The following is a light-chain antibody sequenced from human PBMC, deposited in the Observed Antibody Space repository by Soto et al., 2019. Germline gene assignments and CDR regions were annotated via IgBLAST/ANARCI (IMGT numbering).Light chain of an antibody. J-gene: IGKJ1*01. Sequence: DIVMTQSPDSLAVSLGERATINCKSSQSVLYSSNHRNYLAWYQQKPGQPPKLLIYWASARESGVPDRFSGSGSGTDFTLTISSLQTEDVAVYYCQQYFSTPWTVGQGTKVDIK. CDR1: QSVLYSSNHRNY. V-gene: IGKV4-1*01. CDR2: WAS. CDR3: QQYFSTPWT.